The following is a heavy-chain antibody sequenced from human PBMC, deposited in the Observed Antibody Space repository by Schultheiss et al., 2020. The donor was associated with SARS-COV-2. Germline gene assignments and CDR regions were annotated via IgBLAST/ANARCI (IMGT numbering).Heavy chain of an antibody. CDR3: ARAEYSSSFDY. D-gene: IGHD6-6*01. Sequence: SETLSLTCTVYGGSISSYYWSWIRQPPGKGLEWIGEINHSGSTNYNPSLKSRVTISVDTSKNQFSLKLSSVTAADTAVYYCARAEYSSSFDYWGQGTLVTVSS. CDR1: GGSISSYY. J-gene: IGHJ4*02. CDR2: INHSGST. V-gene: IGHV4-34*01.